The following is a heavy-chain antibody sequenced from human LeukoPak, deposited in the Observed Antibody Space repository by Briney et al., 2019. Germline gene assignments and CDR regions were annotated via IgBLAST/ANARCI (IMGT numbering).Heavy chain of an antibody. J-gene: IGHJ6*02. V-gene: IGHV3-11*04. CDR3: AKSLEPNNYYYYYGMDV. Sequence: GGSLRLSCAASGFTFSDYYMSWIRQAPGKGLEWVSYISSSSSTIYYADSVKGRFTISRDNAKNSLYLQMNSLRAEDTAVYYCAKSLEPNNYYYYYGMDVWGQGTTVTVSS. CDR1: GFTFSDYY. CDR2: ISSSSSTI. D-gene: IGHD1-1*01.